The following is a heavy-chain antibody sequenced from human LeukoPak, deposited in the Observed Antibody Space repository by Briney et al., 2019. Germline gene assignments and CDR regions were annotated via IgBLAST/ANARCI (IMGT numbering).Heavy chain of an antibody. V-gene: IGHV4-34*01. J-gene: IGHJ5*02. CDR1: GGSFSAYY. CDR2: INHSGST. D-gene: IGHD2-2*01. Sequence: SETLSLTCAVYGGSFSAYYWSWIRQPPGKGLEWIGEINHSGSTNYNPSLKSRVTISLDTSKNQFSLKLSSVTAADTAVYYCARGRPAANRWFDPWGQGTLVTVSS. CDR3: ARGRPAANRWFDP.